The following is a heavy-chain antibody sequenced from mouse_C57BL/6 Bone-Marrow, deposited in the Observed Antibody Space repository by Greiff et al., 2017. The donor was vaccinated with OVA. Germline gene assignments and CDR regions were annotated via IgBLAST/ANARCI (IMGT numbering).Heavy chain of an antibody. CDR2: IHPNSGST. D-gene: IGHD3-2*02. Sequence: VQLQQPGAELVKPGASVKLSCKASGYTFTSYWMHWVKQRPGQGLEWIGMIHPNSGSTNYNEKFKSKATLTVDKSSSTAYMQLSSLTSEDSAVYYCASQLRLRPFAYWGQGTLVTVSA. CDR3: ASQLRLRPFAY. V-gene: IGHV1-64*01. CDR1: GYTFTSYW. J-gene: IGHJ3*01.